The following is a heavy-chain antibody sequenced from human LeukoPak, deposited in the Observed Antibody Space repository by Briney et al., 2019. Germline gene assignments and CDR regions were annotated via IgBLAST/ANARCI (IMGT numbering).Heavy chain of an antibody. Sequence: GGSLRLSCAASGFTFSSYAMSWVRQAPGKGLEWVSAISGSGSSTYYADSVKGRFTISRDNSKNTLYLQMNSLRAEDTAVYYCASLGGTKYSGYGVYYWGQGTLVTVSS. D-gene: IGHD5-12*01. V-gene: IGHV3-23*01. CDR2: ISGSGSST. J-gene: IGHJ4*02. CDR1: GFTFSSYA. CDR3: ASLGGTKYSGYGVYY.